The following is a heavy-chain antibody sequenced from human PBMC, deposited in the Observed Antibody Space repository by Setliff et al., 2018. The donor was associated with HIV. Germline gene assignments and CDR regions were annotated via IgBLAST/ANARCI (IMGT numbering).Heavy chain of an antibody. V-gene: IGHV3-7*01. D-gene: IGHD3-3*01. J-gene: IGHJ3*01. Sequence: GGSLRLSCAAFGFSFSKYSMSWVRQAPGKGLEWVANIKEDGSATYYVESVRGRFAISRDNPNNLLYLQMDSLRGEDTAVYYCAREGVHHNFWSGYTYYYGLDVWGQGTTVTVSS. CDR3: AREGVHHNFWSGYTYYYGLDV. CDR1: GFSFSKYS. CDR2: IKEDGSAT.